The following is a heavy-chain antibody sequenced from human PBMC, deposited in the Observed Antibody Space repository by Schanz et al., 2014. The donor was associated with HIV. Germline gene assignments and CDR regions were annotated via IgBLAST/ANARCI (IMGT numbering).Heavy chain of an antibody. CDR2: ISGSGGRT. CDR3: AKEGRSYYDYYAMDV. Sequence: EVQLLESGGGLVQPGGSLKLSCAASGFTLSKNAMSWVRLGPGKGVEWVSGISGSGGRTYYAEFVKGRFTISRDKSKNTLYLQMNSLRAEDTAVYYCAKEGRSYYDYYAMDVWGQGTTVTVSS. CDR1: GFTLSKNA. J-gene: IGHJ6*02. V-gene: IGHV3-23*01.